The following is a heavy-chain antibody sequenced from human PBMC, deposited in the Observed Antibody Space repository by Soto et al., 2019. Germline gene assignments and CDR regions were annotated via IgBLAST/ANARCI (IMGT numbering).Heavy chain of an antibody. CDR1: RYTLTCSA. CDR2: ISAYNGNT. D-gene: IGHD4-17*01. Sequence: APAKVCCKDPRYTLTCSARRSLRQSPGQGLEWMGWISAYNGNTNYAQKLQGRVTMTTDTSTSTAYMELRSLRSDDTAVYYCARQRYGDSYFDLWGRGTLVTVSS. CDR3: ARQRYGDSYFDL. V-gene: IGHV1-18*01. J-gene: IGHJ2*01.